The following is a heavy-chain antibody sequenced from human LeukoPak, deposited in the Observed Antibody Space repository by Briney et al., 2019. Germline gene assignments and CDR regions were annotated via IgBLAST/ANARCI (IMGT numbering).Heavy chain of an antibody. CDR3: ARVKRLGYSYGDAFDI. CDR2: IYYSGST. Sequence: SETLSLTCTVSAGSISSGDYYWSWIRQPPGKGLECIGYIYYSGSTYYNPSLKSRVTISVDTSKNQFSLKLSSVTAADTAVYYCARVKRLGYSYGDAFDIWGQGTMVTVSS. J-gene: IGHJ3*02. D-gene: IGHD5-18*01. V-gene: IGHV4-30-4*08. CDR1: AGSISSGDYY.